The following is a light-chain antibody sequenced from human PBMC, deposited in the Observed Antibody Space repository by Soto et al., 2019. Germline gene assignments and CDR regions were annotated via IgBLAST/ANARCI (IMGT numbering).Light chain of an antibody. J-gene: IGKJ1*01. CDR2: KAS. CDR1: HTISSW. V-gene: IGKV1-5*03. Sequence: DIQMTQSPSTLSGSVGDRVTITCRASHTISSWLAWYQQKPGKAPKLLIYKASTLKSGVPSRFSGSGSGTEFTLTISSLQTDDFATYYCQHYNSYSEAFGQGTKVELK. CDR3: QHYNSYSEA.